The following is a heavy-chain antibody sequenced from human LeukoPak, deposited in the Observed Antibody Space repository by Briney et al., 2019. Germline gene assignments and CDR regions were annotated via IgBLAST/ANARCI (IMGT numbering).Heavy chain of an antibody. J-gene: IGHJ4*02. V-gene: IGHV4-38-2*02. CDR2: IYHSGST. Sequence: SETLSLTCTVSGYSISSGYYWGWIRQPPGKGLEWIGSIYHSGSTYYNPSLKSRVTISVDTSKNQFSLKLSSVTAADTAVYYCARVDLAEGYSGSHADYWGQGTLVIVSS. CDR3: ARVDLAEGYSGSHADY. CDR1: GYSISSGYY. D-gene: IGHD1-26*01.